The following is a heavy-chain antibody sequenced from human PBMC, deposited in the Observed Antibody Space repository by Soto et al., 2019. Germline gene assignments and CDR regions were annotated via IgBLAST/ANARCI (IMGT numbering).Heavy chain of an antibody. CDR1: GGTFSSYT. D-gene: IGHD3-22*01. V-gene: IGHV1-69*02. CDR3: ACGDYDSSGYYPSPIDY. CDR2: IIPILDIA. J-gene: IGHJ4*02. Sequence: SVKVSCKASGGTFSSYTISWVRQAPGQGLEWMGRIIPILDIANYAQKFQGRVTITADKSTSTAYMELSSLRSEDTAVYYCACGDYDSSGYYPSPIDYWGQGTLVTVSS.